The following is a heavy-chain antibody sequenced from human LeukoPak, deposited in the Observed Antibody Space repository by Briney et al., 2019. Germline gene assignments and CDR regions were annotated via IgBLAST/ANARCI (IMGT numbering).Heavy chain of an antibody. D-gene: IGHD2-2*01. V-gene: IGHV3-33*01. CDR1: GFTFSSYG. Sequence: PGGSLRLSCAASGFTFSSYGMHWVRQAPGKGLEGVAVIWYDGSNKYYADSVKGRFTISRDNSKNTLYLQMNSLRAEDTAVYYCARDKDLPYYFDYWGQGTLVTVSS. J-gene: IGHJ4*02. CDR3: ARDKDLPYYFDY. CDR2: IWYDGSNK.